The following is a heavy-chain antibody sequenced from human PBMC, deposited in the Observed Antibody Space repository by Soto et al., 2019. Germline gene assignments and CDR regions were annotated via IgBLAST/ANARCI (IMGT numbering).Heavy chain of an antibody. J-gene: IGHJ4*02. CDR1: GFTVSSNY. CDR2: IYSGGST. CDR3: GRGFLVAAAGLYFDY. D-gene: IGHD6-13*01. Sequence: GGSLRLSCAASGFTVSSNYMSWVRQAPGKGLEWVSVIYSGGSTYYADSVKGRFTISRDNSKNTLYLQMNSLRAEDTAVYYCGRGFLVAAAGLYFDYWGQGTLVTVS. V-gene: IGHV3-53*01.